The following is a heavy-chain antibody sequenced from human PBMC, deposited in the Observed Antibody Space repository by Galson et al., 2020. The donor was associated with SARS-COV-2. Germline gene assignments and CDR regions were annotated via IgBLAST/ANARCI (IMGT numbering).Heavy chain of an antibody. D-gene: IGHD5-18*01. V-gene: IGHV4-59*06. J-gene: IGHJ4*02. CDR2: IYYSGST. CDR1: GGSFSTYY. Sequence: ASETLSLTCTVSGGSFSTYYWSWIRQHPGKGLEWIGYIYYSGSTYYNPSLKSRVTISVDTSKNQFSLKLSSVTAADTAVYYCASSRGYSYGYDYWGQGTLVTVSS. CDR3: ASSRGYSYGYDY.